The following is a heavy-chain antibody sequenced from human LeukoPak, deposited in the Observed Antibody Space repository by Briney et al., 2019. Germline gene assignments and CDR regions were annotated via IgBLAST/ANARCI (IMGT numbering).Heavy chain of an antibody. CDR3: ARDVQPTTTPKPFDP. CDR2: INPSGGST. J-gene: IGHJ5*02. CDR1: GCTFTSYY. D-gene: IGHD5-12*01. V-gene: IGHV1-46*01. Sequence: ASVKVSCKASGCTFTSYYMHWVRQAPGQGLEWMGIINPSGGSTSYAQKFQGRVTMTRDTSTSTVYMELSSLRSEDTAVYYCARDVQPTTTPKPFDPWGQGTLVTVSS.